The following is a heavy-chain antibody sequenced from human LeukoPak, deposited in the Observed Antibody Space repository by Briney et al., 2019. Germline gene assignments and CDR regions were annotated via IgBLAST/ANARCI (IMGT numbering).Heavy chain of an antibody. D-gene: IGHD5-18*01. J-gene: IGHJ4*02. Sequence: GESLKISCKGSGYSSTTYWIAWVRQMPGKGLEWMGFIHPGDSDTRYSPSFQGQVTISADKSISTAYLQWSSLKASDTAMYYCARHLGTAMVSPLGYWGQETLVTVSS. CDR3: ARHLGTAMVSPLGY. CDR2: IHPGDSDT. CDR1: GYSSTTYW. V-gene: IGHV5-51*01.